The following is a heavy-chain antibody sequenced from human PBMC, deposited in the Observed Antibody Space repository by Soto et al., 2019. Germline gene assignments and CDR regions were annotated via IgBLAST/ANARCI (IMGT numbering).Heavy chain of an antibody. D-gene: IGHD3-3*01. CDR1: GYTFTSYG. Sequence: ASVKVSCKASGYTFTSYGISWVRQAPGQGLEWIGWISAYNGNTNYAQKLQGRVTMTTDTSTSTAYMEQRSLRSDDTAVYYCVRDMVNFYDFWSGYYNSLSFDIWGQGTMVTVSS. J-gene: IGHJ3*02. V-gene: IGHV1-18*01. CDR2: ISAYNGNT. CDR3: VRDMVNFYDFWSGYYNSLSFDI.